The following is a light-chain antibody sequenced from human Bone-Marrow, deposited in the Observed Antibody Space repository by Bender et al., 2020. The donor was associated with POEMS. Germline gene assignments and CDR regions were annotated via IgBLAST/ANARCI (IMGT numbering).Light chain of an antibody. Sequence: QSVLTQPASVSGSPGQSITISCTGTSSDIGGYNYVSWYQQHPGKAPKLMILDVNNRPSGVSNRFSGSKSGNTASLTISGLQAEDEADYFCISYTSSSTLVFGGGTKLTVL. CDR3: ISYTSSSTLV. J-gene: IGLJ3*02. CDR1: SSDIGGYNY. CDR2: DVN. V-gene: IGLV2-14*03.